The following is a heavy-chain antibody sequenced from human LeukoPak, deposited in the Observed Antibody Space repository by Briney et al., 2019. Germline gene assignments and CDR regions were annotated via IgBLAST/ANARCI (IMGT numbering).Heavy chain of an antibody. CDR3: ARDSHSSGWYNFDY. Sequence: GGSLRLSGAASGFTFSSYAMHWVRQAPGKGLEWVAVTSYDGSNKYYADSVKGRFTISRDNSKNTLYLQMNSLRAEDTAVYYCARDSHSSGWYNFDYWGQGTLVTVSS. CDR1: GFTFSSYA. J-gene: IGHJ4*02. V-gene: IGHV3-30-3*01. D-gene: IGHD6-19*01. CDR2: TSYDGSNK.